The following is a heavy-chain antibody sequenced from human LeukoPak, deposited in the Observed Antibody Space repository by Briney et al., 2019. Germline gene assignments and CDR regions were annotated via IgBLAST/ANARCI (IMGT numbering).Heavy chain of an antibody. CDR3: ARGAGYNYPYYFDY. CDR1: GFTVSSNY. V-gene: IGHV3-53*01. J-gene: IGHJ4*02. CDR2: IYGGGNI. Sequence: SGGSLRLSCAASGFTVSSNYMNWVRQAPGKGLEWVSVIYGGGNIYYADSVKGRFTISRDNSKNTLYVQMNSLRAEDTAVYYCARGAGYNYPYYFDYWGQGTLVTVSS. D-gene: IGHD5-24*01.